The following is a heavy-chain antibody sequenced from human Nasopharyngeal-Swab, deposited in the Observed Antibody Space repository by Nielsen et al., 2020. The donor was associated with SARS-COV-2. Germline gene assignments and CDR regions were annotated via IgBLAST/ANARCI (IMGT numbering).Heavy chain of an antibody. CDR2: ISDSGST. CDR3: ERHEGQWLVPKPGYFDY. CDR1: GGSISSSSYY. D-gene: IGHD6-19*01. J-gene: IGHJ4*02. Sequence: SEPLSSPCTPPGGSISSSSYYWAWIRQPPGRGLEWIGRISDSGSTYYNPSLKSRVTISVDTSTNQFSLKLSSVTAADTAVYYCERHEGQWLVPKPGYFDYWGQGTLVTVSS. V-gene: IGHV4-39*01.